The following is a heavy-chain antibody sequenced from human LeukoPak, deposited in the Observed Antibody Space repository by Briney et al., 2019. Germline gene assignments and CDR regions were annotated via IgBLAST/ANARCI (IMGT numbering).Heavy chain of an antibody. CDR1: GFTFSSYS. J-gene: IGHJ4*02. V-gene: IGHV3-21*01. CDR3: ARVPGDY. Sequence: GGSLRLSCAASGFTFSSYSMTWVRQAPGKGLEWVSSISSSSNYIYYADSVRGRFTISRDNATNSLFLQMSSLRAEDTAVYYCARVPGDYWGQGTLVTVSS. CDR2: ISSSSNYI. D-gene: IGHD3-10*01.